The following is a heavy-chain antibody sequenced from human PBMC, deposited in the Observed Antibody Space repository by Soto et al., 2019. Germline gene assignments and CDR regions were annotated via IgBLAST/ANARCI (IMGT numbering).Heavy chain of an antibody. CDR1: GGTFSRHA. J-gene: IGHJ4*02. Sequence: QVQLVQSGAEVRKPGSSVKVSCKASGGTFSRHAISWVRQAPGQGLEWMGGIIPIFGTANHAQKFQGRVTIIADESTSTVYMELSSLRSEDTAMYYCARVNGDYAFDYWGQGTLVTVSS. CDR3: ARVNGDYAFDY. CDR2: IIPIFGTA. V-gene: IGHV1-69*01. D-gene: IGHD4-17*01.